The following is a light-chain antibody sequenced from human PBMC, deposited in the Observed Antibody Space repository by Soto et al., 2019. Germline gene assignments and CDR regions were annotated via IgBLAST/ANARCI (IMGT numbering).Light chain of an antibody. CDR2: GAS. V-gene: IGKV3-20*01. Sequence: EIVLTQSPGILSLSPGARAPLSCRASQSVSNDFLAWYQQNPGQAPRLLIYGASTRATDVPDRFSGSGSGADFTLSISRLEPEDFAVYFCHQYGTFPITFGQGTRLEIK. CDR3: HQYGTFPIT. J-gene: IGKJ5*01. CDR1: QSVSNDF.